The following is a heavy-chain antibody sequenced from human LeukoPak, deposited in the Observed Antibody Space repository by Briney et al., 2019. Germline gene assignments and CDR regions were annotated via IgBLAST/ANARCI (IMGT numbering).Heavy chain of an antibody. CDR1: GGSISSYY. CDR2: IYYSGST. Sequence: SETLSLTCTVSGGSISSYYWSWIRQPPGKGLEWIGYIYYSGSTNYNPSLKSRVTISVDTSKNQFSLKLSSVTAADTAVYYCARDSPYYGQSDYWGQGTLVTVSS. CDR3: ARDSPYYGQSDY. V-gene: IGHV4-59*12. J-gene: IGHJ4*02. D-gene: IGHD4-17*01.